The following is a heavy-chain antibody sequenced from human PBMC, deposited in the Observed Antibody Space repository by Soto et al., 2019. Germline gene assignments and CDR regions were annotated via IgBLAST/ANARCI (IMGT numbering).Heavy chain of an antibody. CDR1: GFTFSSYA. CDR2: ISGSGGST. CDR3: AKGGDSSSWYYFDY. D-gene: IGHD6-13*01. Sequence: GGSLRLSCAASGFTFSSYAMSWVRQAPGKGLEWVSAISGSGGSTYYADSMKGRFTISRDNSKNTLYLQMNSLRAEDTAVYYCAKGGDSSSWYYFDYWGQGTLVTVSS. V-gene: IGHV3-23*01. J-gene: IGHJ4*02.